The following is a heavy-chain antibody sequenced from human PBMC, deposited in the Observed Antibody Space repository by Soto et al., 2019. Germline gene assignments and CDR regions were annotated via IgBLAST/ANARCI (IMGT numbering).Heavy chain of an antibody. CDR1: GGSISSYY. D-gene: IGHD3-10*01. CDR3: ARHAGFGELFYYYYMDV. J-gene: IGHJ6*03. CDR2: IYYSGST. V-gene: IGHV4-59*08. Sequence: SETLSLTCTVSGGSISSYYWSWIRQPPGKGLEWIGYIYYSGSTNYNPSLKSRVTVSVDTSKNQFSLKLSSVTAADTAVYYCARHAGFGELFYYYYMDVWGKGTTVTVSS.